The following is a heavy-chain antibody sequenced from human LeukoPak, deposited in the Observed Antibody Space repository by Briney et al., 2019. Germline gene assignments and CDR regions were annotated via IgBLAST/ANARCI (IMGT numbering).Heavy chain of an antibody. D-gene: IGHD6-19*01. Sequence: PSETLSLTCAVYGGSFSGYYWSWIRQPPGKGLEWIGEINHSGSTNYNPSLKSRVTISVDTSKNQFSLKLSSVTAADTAVYCCAGGLRWLVNDYWGQGTLVTVSS. CDR2: INHSGST. CDR3: AGGLRWLVNDY. J-gene: IGHJ4*02. V-gene: IGHV4-34*01. CDR1: GGSFSGYY.